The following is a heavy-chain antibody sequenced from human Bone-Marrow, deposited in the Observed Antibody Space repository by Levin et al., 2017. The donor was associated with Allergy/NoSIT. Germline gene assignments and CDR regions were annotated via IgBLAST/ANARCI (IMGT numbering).Heavy chain of an antibody. CDR1: GYSFITYF. CDR2: INPFGGAT. J-gene: IGHJ4*02. V-gene: IGHV1-46*01. Sequence: ASVKVSCKAAGYSFITYFLHWVRQAPGQGLEWMGVINPFGGATTYAQKFEGRVSMTRDTSTSTVYMELSSLRSEDTAVYYCAKDRVGPVGRYCFDDWGQGTLVTVSS. CDR3: AKDRVGPVGRYCFDD.